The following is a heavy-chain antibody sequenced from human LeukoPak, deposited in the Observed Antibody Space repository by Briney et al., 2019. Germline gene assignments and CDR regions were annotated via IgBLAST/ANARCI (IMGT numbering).Heavy chain of an antibody. Sequence: PGRSLRLSCAASGFTFSSYAMHWVRQAPGKGLEWVAVISYDGSNKYYADSVKGRFTISRDNSKNTLSLQMNSLRAEDTALYYCAKARGISAPTGYYYYMDVWADGTTVTVSS. V-gene: IGHV3-30-3*01. J-gene: IGHJ6*03. D-gene: IGHD6-6*01. CDR2: ISYDGSNK. CDR1: GFTFSSYA. CDR3: AKARGISAPTGYYYYMDV.